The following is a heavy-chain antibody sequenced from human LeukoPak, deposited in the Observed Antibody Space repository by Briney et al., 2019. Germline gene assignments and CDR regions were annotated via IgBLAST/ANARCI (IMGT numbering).Heavy chain of an antibody. CDR2: ISGSGDYT. J-gene: IGHJ4*02. CDR1: GFTFSSHG. V-gene: IGHV3-23*01. D-gene: IGHD3-10*01. Sequence: GGTLRLSCAAPGFTFSSHGMSWVRQAPGKGLEWVSTISGSGDYTYYADPVKGRFTISRDDSKNTLYLQMNSLRAEDTAVYYCAKVTYGSGTYGAFDSWGQGTLVTVSS. CDR3: AKVTYGSGTYGAFDS.